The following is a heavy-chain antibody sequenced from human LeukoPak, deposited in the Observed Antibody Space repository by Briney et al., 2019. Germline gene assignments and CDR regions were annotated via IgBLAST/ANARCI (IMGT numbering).Heavy chain of an antibody. Sequence: SVKVSCKASGGTFSSYAISWVRQAPGQGLEWMGGIIPIFGTANYAQKFQGRVTITRDTSASTAYMELSSLRSEDTAVYYCARLVPYGSGSYYIPHFDYWGQGTLVTVSS. CDR1: GGTFSSYA. J-gene: IGHJ4*02. CDR3: ARLVPYGSGSYYIPHFDY. CDR2: IIPIFGTA. D-gene: IGHD3-10*01. V-gene: IGHV1-69*05.